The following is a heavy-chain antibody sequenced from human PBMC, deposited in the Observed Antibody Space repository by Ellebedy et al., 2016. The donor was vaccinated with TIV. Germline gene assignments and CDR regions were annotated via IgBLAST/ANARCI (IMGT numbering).Heavy chain of an antibody. D-gene: IGHD5-24*01. CDR1: GFTFSSYG. V-gene: IGHV3-30*18. CDR3: AKLGSDGYNYDY. J-gene: IGHJ4*02. CDR2: ISYDGSNK. Sequence: GESLKISCAASGFTFSSYGMHWVRQAPGKGLEWVAVISYDGSNKYYADSVKGRFTISRDNSKNTLYLQMNSLRAEGTAVYYCAKLGSDGYNYDYWGQGTLVTVSS.